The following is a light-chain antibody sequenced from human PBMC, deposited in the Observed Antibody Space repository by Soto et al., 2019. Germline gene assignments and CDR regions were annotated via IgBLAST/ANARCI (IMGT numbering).Light chain of an antibody. CDR1: QSISNW. J-gene: IGKJ5*01. V-gene: IGKV1-5*01. CDR3: QQRSKWPIT. Sequence: DIQMTQSPSTLSATVGDRVTVTCRASQSISNWLAWYQQKPGKAPKLLIYAASTLQSGVPSRFSGSGSGTDFTLTISSLEPEDFAVYYCQQRSKWPITFGQGTRLEI. CDR2: AAS.